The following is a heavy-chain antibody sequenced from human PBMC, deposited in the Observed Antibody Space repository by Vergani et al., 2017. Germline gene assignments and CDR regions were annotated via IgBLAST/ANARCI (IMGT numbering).Heavy chain of an antibody. CDR1: GFTFSSYS. D-gene: IGHD3-9*01. J-gene: IGHJ4*02. Sequence: EVQLVESGGGLVKPGGSLRLSCAASGFTFSSYSMNWVRQAPGKGLEWVSSISSISSYIYYADSVKGRFTISRDNAKNSLYLQMNSLRAEDTAVYYCARDSVDILTGYPYFDYWGQGTLVTVSS. V-gene: IGHV3-21*01. CDR2: ISSISSYI. CDR3: ARDSVDILTGYPYFDY.